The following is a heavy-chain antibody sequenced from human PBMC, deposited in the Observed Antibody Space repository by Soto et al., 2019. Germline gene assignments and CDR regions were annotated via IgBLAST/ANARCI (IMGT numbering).Heavy chain of an antibody. D-gene: IGHD5-18*01. CDR2: INPSGGST. J-gene: IGHJ6*02. CDR3: ARDLGGMVQLWPGAWNYYYGMDV. Sequence: GASVKVPCKASGYTFTSYYMHWVRQAPGQGLEWMGIINPSGGSTSYAQKFQGRVTMTRDTSTSTVYMELSSLRSEDTAVYYCARDLGGMVQLWPGAWNYYYGMDVWGQGTTVNVSS. V-gene: IGHV1-46*01. CDR1: GYTFTSYY.